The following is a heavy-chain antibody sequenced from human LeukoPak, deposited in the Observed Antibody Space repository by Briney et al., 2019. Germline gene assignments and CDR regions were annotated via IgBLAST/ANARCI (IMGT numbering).Heavy chain of an antibody. J-gene: IGHJ6*02. D-gene: IGHD6-19*01. CDR2: IYDSGST. CDR3: ARDLVDRWQWLDGYYYYYYGMDV. CDR1: GGSIRSSYYY. V-gene: IGHV4-39*02. Sequence: SETLSLTCTVSGGSIRSSYYYWGWIRQPPGKGLEWIGSIYDSGSTYYNPSLKSRVTISVDTSKNQFSLQLNSVTPEDTAVYYCARDLVDRWQWLDGYYYYYYGMDVWGQGTTVTVSS.